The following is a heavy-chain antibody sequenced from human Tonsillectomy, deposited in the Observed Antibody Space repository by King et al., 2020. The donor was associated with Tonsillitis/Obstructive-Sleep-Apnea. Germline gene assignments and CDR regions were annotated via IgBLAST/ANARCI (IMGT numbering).Heavy chain of an antibody. D-gene: IGHD5-18*01. CDR1: GGSFSGYY. Sequence: VQLQQWGAGLLKPSETLSLTCAVYGGSFSGYYWSWIRQPPGKGLEWIGEINHSGSTNYNPSLKSRVTISVDTSKNQFSLKLSPVTAADTAVYYCARGGYSYGYRSYWGQGTLVTVSS. CDR2: INHSGST. V-gene: IGHV4-34*01. J-gene: IGHJ4*02. CDR3: ARGGYSYGYRSY.